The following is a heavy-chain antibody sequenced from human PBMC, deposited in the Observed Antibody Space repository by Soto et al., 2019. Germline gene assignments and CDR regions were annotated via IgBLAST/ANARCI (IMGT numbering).Heavy chain of an antibody. V-gene: IGHV4-34*01. CDR2: IDHSGNT. J-gene: IGHJ4*02. D-gene: IGHD1-26*01. Sequence: QVQLQQWGAGLLKPSETLSLTCGVNADSFSNYYWIWIRQPPGKGLEWIGEIDHSGNTTYSPSLKSRVTMSGDTSKNQSSLRLTSVTAADTAVYYCVGGRGRLVGFDYWGQGTLVTVSS. CDR1: ADSFSNYY. CDR3: VGGRGRLVGFDY.